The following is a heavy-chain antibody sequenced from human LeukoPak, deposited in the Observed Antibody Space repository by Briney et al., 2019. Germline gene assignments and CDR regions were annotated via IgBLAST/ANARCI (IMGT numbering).Heavy chain of an antibody. J-gene: IGHJ3*02. D-gene: IGHD4-17*01. Sequence: PGGPLRLSCAASGFTFSSYWMSWVRQAPGKGLEGVANIKQDGSEKYYVDSVKGRFTISRDNAKNSLYLQMNSLRAEDTAVYYCARDDYGDYGAFDIWGQGTMVTVSS. CDR3: ARDDYGDYGAFDI. V-gene: IGHV3-7*01. CDR2: IKQDGSEK. CDR1: GFTFSSYW.